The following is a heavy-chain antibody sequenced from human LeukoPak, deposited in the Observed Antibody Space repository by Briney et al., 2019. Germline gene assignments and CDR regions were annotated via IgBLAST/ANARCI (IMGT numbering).Heavy chain of an antibody. J-gene: IGHJ4*02. CDR2: IKQDGSEK. D-gene: IGHD6-19*01. Sequence: PGGSLRLSCAASGFTFSSHWMSWVRQAPGKGLDWVANIKQDGSEKYYVDSVKGRFTISRDNAKNSLFLQMNSLRAEDTARYYCAREPHIAVVTHFDYWGQGTLVTVSS. V-gene: IGHV3-7*01. CDR3: AREPHIAVVTHFDY. CDR1: GFTFSSHW.